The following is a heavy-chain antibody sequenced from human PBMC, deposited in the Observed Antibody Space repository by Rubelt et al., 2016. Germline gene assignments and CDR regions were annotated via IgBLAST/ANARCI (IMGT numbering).Heavy chain of an antibody. J-gene: IGHJ4*02. CDR2: VSGGGGST. CDR3: ARQRDSTYVFDY. CDR1: GFTFNTFP. Sequence: EVQLVESGGGLVGPGGYRRLWCAASGFTFNTFPMTWVRQDQGKGLGWVSAVSGGGGSTYYADSVKGRFTISRDNSKNTLYLQMDSLRPDYTAVYYCARQRDSTYVFDYWGQGTQVTVSS. V-gene: IGHV3-23*04. D-gene: IGHD2/OR15-2a*01.